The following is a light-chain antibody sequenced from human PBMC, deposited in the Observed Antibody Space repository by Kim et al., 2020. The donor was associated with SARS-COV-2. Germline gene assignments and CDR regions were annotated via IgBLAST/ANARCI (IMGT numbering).Light chain of an antibody. CDR1: SLRSYC. Sequence: LDPTVSLQCQGDSLRSYCASWYQQKQVQAPVLVIYGKNNRPSWIPYRFSGSSSGITASLTITGAQAEDEADYYGNSRDSSGNHLGVFGGGTQLTVL. J-gene: IGLJ2*01. V-gene: IGLV3-19*01. CDR3: NSRDSSGNHLGV. CDR2: GKN.